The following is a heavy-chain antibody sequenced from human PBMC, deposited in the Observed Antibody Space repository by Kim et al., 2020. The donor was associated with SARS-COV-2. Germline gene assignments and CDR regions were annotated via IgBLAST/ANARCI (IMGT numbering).Heavy chain of an antibody. Sequence: GGSLRLSCTASGFNFSRYAMHWVRQAPGKGLEWVAVISYDGSNKYYADSVKGRFTISRDISKNTLYLEMNSLRAEDTAVYYCARPKSGSYYAHIYYSDQGTMLTLPS. CDR1: GFNFSRYA. V-gene: IGHV3-30-3*01. CDR3: ARPKSGSYYAHIYY. CDR2: ISYDGSNK. D-gene: IGHD1-26*01. J-gene: IGHJ4*02.